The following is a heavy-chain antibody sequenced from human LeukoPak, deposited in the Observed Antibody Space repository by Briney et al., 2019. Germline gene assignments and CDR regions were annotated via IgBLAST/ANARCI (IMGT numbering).Heavy chain of an antibody. Sequence: GGSLRLSCAASGFTFSSYWMTWVRQAPEKGLEWVANIKQDGSEKYYVDSVKGRFTISRDNAKKSLYLQMNSLRADDTAVYYCAREMAIAAAGISWFAPWGQGTLVTVSS. D-gene: IGHD6-25*01. CDR1: GFTFSSYW. V-gene: IGHV3-7*01. J-gene: IGHJ5*02. CDR3: AREMAIAAAGISWFAP. CDR2: IKQDGSEK.